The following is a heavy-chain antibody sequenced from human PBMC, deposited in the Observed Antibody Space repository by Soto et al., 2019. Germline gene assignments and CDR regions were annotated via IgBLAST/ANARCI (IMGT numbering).Heavy chain of an antibody. V-gene: IGHV3-74*01. Sequence: PGGSLRLSCAASGFTFSSYWMHWVRQAPGKGLVWVSRINSDGSSTSYADSVKGRFTISRDNAKNTLYLQMNSLRAEDTAVYYCASHPRYCSGVGIWCYMDVWGKGTTVTVSS. D-gene: IGHD2-15*01. CDR1: GFTFSSYW. CDR3: ASHPRYCSGVGIWCYMDV. CDR2: INSDGSST. J-gene: IGHJ6*03.